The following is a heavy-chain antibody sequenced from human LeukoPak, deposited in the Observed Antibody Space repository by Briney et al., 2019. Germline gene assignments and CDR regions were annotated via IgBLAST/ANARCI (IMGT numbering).Heavy chain of an antibody. CDR1: GYTFTDYY. D-gene: IGHD1-14*01. Sequence: GASVNVSCKASGYTFTDYYIHWVRQAPGQGLEWMGWINPNSGGTNYAQKFQGRVTMTRDTSISTAYMELSRLRSDDTAVYYCARDLSSEPRGFLDYWGQGALVTVSS. J-gene: IGHJ4*02. CDR3: ARDLSSEPRGFLDY. CDR2: INPNSGGT. V-gene: IGHV1-2*02.